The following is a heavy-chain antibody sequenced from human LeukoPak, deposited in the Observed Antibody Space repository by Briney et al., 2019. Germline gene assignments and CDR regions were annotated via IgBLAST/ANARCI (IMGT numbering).Heavy chain of an antibody. V-gene: IGHV3-74*01. Sequence: GGSLRLSCAASGFTFSSYWMHWVRQAPGKGLVWVSRINSDGSSTSYADSVKGRFTISRDNAKNTLYLQINSLRAEDTAVYYCARDNTMIAKGFDYWGQGTLVTVSS. CDR1: GFTFSSYW. J-gene: IGHJ4*02. D-gene: IGHD3-22*01. CDR3: ARDNTMIAKGFDY. CDR2: INSDGSST.